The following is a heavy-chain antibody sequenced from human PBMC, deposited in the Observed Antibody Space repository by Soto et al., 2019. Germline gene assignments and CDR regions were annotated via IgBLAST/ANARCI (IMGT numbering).Heavy chain of an antibody. Sequence: QPGGSLRLSCAASGFTFSGYVLTWVRQAPGRGLEWLSAISGSGGNTYYADSVKGRFTISRDNSKSMLYLQINSLRAEDTAIYYCARPSIAAPGTYWGQGTLVTVSS. D-gene: IGHD6-13*01. CDR2: ISGSGGNT. CDR3: ARPSIAAPGTY. V-gene: IGHV3-23*01. CDR1: GFTFSGYV. J-gene: IGHJ4*02.